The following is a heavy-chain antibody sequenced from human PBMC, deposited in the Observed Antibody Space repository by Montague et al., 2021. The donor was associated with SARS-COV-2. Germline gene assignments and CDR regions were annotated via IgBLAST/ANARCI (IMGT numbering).Heavy chain of an antibody. CDR2: IYSTGST. CDR1: GGSISRFS. D-gene: IGHD4-23*01. CDR3: ARGTTDFGGNSVGFDY. Sequence: SETLSLTCTVSGGSISRFSWSWIRQPPGKELEWIAYIYSTGSTDXNPSLKSRVTISLETSKKQFSLNLTSLTAADTAVYYCARGTTDFGGNSVGFDYWGQGTLVTVSS. V-gene: IGHV4-59*08. J-gene: IGHJ4*02.